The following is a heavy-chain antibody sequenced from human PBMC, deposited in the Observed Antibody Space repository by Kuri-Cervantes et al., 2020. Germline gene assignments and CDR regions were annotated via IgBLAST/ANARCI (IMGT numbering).Heavy chain of an antibody. V-gene: IGHV4-34*01. CDR3: ARGGQPSDHWYPQYSFYMDV. J-gene: IGHJ6*03. CDR1: GGSFSGHY. CDR2: INQSGST. Sequence: SETLSLTCAVYGGSFSGHYWSWIRQPPGKGLEWIGEINQSGSTNYNPSLKSRVTISGDMSKNQFSLKMTSVTAADTAIYYCARGGQPSDHWYPQYSFYMDVWGEGTTVTVSS. D-gene: IGHD2-8*02.